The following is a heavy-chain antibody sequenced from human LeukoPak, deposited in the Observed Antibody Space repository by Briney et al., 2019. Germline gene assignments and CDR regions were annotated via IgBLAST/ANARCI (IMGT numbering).Heavy chain of an antibody. Sequence: PGRSLRLSCAASGFTFSSYAMHWVRQAPGKGLEWVAVISYDGSNKYYADSVKGRFTISRDNAKNSLYLQMNSLRVEDTAVYYCARGGSGLDYWGQGTLVTVSS. CDR1: GFTFSSYA. V-gene: IGHV3-30-3*01. J-gene: IGHJ4*02. CDR3: ARGGSGLDY. D-gene: IGHD2-21*01. CDR2: ISYDGSNK.